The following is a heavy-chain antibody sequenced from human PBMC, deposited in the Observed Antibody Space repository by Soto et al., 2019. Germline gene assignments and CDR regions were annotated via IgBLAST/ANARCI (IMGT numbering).Heavy chain of an antibody. J-gene: IGHJ6*02. CDR1: GFTFYKAT. D-gene: IGHD3-9*01. CDR3: TTAPTTIFYHGFDV. CDR2: IRSITDGGTT. Sequence: KTGGSLRLSCAASGFTFYKATMSWVRQAPGKGLEWVGRIRSITDGGTTDDAAPVKGRFTISRDDSKNTLFLQMNSLKTEDTAVYFCTTAPTTIFYHGFDVWGQGTTVTVSS. V-gene: IGHV3-15*01.